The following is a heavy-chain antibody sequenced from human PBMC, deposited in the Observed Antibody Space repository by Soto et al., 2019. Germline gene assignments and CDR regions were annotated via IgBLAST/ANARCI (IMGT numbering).Heavy chain of an antibody. CDR3: ATGFEGYFDY. Sequence: TVSGGSISSYYWSWIRQPPGKGLEWIGYIYYSGSTNYNPSLKSRVTISVDTSKNQFSLKLSSVTAADTAVYYCATGFEGYFDYCGQGTLVTVSS. CDR1: GGSISSYY. J-gene: IGHJ4*02. V-gene: IGHV4-59*01. CDR2: IYYSGST.